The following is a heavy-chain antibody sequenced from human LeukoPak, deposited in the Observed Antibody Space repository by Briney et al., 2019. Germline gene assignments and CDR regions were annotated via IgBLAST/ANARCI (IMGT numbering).Heavy chain of an antibody. D-gene: IGHD2-2*02. V-gene: IGHV1-2*02. CDR1: GYTFTGYY. CDR3: ARGYCSSTSCYMGYWFDP. J-gene: IGHJ5*02. CDR2: INPNSGGT. Sequence: ASVKVSCKASGYTFTGYYMHWVRQAPGQGLEWMGWINPNSGGTNYAQKFQGRVTMTRDTSISTAYMELSRLRSDDAAVYYCARGYCSSTSCYMGYWFDPWGQGTLVTVSS.